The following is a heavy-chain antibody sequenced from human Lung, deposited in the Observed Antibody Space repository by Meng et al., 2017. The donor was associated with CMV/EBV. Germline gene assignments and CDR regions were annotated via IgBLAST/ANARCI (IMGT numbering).Heavy chain of an antibody. V-gene: IGHV3-74*01. Sequence: ESXKISXAVSGFTFSSHWMHLVRQAPGGGLVWVAHINSDGLRTNYADSVKGRFTISRDNAKDTLYPQVNSLRAEDTAVYYCARGGCSRTSCLDFWGQGTXVTVSS. J-gene: IGHJ4*02. CDR1: GFTFSSHW. CDR3: ARGGCSRTSCLDF. CDR2: INSDGLRT. D-gene: IGHD2-2*01.